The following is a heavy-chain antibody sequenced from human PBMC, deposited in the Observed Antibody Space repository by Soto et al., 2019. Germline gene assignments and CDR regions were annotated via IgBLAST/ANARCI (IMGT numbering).Heavy chain of an antibody. D-gene: IGHD2-15*01. J-gene: IGHJ4*02. V-gene: IGHV4-59*01. CDR2: IYYSGST. Sequence: SENLSLTCTVSGGSISSYYWSWIRQPPGKGLEWIGYIYYSGSTNYNPSLKSRVTISVDTSKNQFSLKLSSVTAADTAVYYCAREGDLGYCSGGSCPFDYWGQGTLVTVSS. CDR1: GGSISSYY. CDR3: AREGDLGYCSGGSCPFDY.